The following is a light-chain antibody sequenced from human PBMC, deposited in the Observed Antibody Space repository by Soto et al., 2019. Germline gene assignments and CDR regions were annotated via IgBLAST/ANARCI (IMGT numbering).Light chain of an antibody. V-gene: IGKV3-20*01. Sequence: EIVLTQSPGTLSLSPGERATLSCRASQSVSSSYLAWYQQKPGQAPRPLIYGASSRATGIPDRVSGSGSGTDFTLTISRLEPEDFAVYYCQQYCSSPPYTFGQGTKLEIK. CDR1: QSVSSSY. J-gene: IGKJ2*01. CDR3: QQYCSSPPYT. CDR2: GAS.